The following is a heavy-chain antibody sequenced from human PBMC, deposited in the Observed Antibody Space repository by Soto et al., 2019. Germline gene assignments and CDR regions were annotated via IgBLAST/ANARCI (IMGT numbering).Heavy chain of an antibody. CDR2: ISSSSSYT. J-gene: IGHJ6*02. D-gene: IGHD2-21*02. CDR1: GFTFSDYY. V-gene: IGHV3-11*06. Sequence: PGGSLRLSCAASGFTFSDYYMSWIRQAPGKGLEWVSYISSSSSYTNYADSVKGRFTISRDNAKNSLYLQMNSLRAEDTAVYYCARSPGPYVVVTAPGGMDVWGQGTTVTVSS. CDR3: ARSPGPYVVVTAPGGMDV.